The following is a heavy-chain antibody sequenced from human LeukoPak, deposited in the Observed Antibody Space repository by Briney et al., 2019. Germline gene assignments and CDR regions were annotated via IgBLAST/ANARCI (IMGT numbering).Heavy chain of an antibody. V-gene: IGHV3-43*01. J-gene: IGHJ4*02. CDR1: GFTFDDYT. D-gene: IGHD3-9*01. CDR3: ASSPYYDTLTGYYGGFAY. CDR2: ISWDGGST. Sequence: PGGSLRLSCAASGFTFDDYTMHWVRQAPGKGLEWVSLISWDGGSTYYADSVKGRFTISRDNSKNSLYLQMNSLRTEDTALYYCASSPYYDTLTGYYGGFAYWGQGTLVTVSS.